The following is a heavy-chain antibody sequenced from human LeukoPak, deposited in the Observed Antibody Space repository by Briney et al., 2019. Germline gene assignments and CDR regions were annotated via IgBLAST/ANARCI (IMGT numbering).Heavy chain of an antibody. Sequence: PSETLSLTCAVYGGSFSGYYWSWIRQPPGKGLEWIGEINRSGSTNYNPSLKSRVTISVDTSKNQFSLKLSSVTAADTAVYYCAHSSGYYYAYGYWGQGTLVTVSS. CDR1: GGSFSGYY. D-gene: IGHD3-22*01. V-gene: IGHV4-34*01. CDR2: INRSGST. CDR3: AHSSGYYYAYGY. J-gene: IGHJ4*02.